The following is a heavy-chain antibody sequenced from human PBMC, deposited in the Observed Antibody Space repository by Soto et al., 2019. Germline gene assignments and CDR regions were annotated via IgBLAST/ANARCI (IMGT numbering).Heavy chain of an antibody. D-gene: IGHD3-10*01. CDR1: GGSITGRGYY. Sequence: TLSLTCTVSGGSITGRGYYWSWIRQHPGKGLEWVGYIYYSGSTYYNPSLKSRLTISVATSKNQFSLKLTSVTAADTAVYYCARDTSLVRGVFGMDVWGQGTTVTVSS. CDR3: ARDTSLVRGVFGMDV. J-gene: IGHJ6*02. CDR2: IYYSGST. V-gene: IGHV4-31*03.